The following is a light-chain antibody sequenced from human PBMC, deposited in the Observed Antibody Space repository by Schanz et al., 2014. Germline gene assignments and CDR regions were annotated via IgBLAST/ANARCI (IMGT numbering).Light chain of an antibody. CDR3: QQYGTSHGVT. V-gene: IGKV3D-15*01. CDR2: ETS. CDR1: QSVSSS. Sequence: EITMTQSPATLSVSPGERATLSCRTSQSVSSSVAWYQQIPGQAPTLLIYETSNRATGIPARFSGSGSGTDFTLTISRLEPEDFAVYYCQQYGTSHGVTFGQGTKLEIK. J-gene: IGKJ2*01.